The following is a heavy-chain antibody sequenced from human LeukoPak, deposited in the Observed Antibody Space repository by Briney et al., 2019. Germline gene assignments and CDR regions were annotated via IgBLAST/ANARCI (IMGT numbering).Heavy chain of an antibody. CDR2: INHSGST. CDR1: GGSFSGYC. D-gene: IGHD1-20*01. Sequence: SETLSLTCAVYGGSFSGYCWSWIRQPPGKGLEWIGEINHSGSTNYNPSLKSRVTISVDTSKNQFSLKLSSVTAADTAVYYCARGRNNWSLYYYYGMDVWGQGTTVTVSS. V-gene: IGHV4-34*01. CDR3: ARGRNNWSLYYYYGMDV. J-gene: IGHJ6*02.